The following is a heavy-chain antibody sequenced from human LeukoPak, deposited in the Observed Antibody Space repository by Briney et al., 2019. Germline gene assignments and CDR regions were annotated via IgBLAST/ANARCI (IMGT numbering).Heavy chain of an antibody. CDR1: GFTFSSYA. CDR3: AKRRHYNGSGDYYQDP. CDR2: ISGSGTNT. D-gene: IGHD3-10*01. J-gene: IGHJ5*02. Sequence: GGSLRLSCAASGFTFSSYAMSWVRQAPGKGLEWVSSISGSGTNTYYADSVKGRFTISRDNSRNLLFLQMSSLRVEDTAVYYCAKRRHYNGSGDYYQDPWGQGTLSPSPQ. V-gene: IGHV3-23*01.